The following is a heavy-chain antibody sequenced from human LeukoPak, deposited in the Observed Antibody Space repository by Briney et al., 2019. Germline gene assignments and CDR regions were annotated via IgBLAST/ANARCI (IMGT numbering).Heavy chain of an antibody. V-gene: IGHV3-23*01. CDR2: ISGSGGST. D-gene: IGHD6-13*01. CDR1: GFTFRIHG. J-gene: IGHJ4*02. Sequence: HPGGSLRLSCAASGFTFRIHGMSWVRQAPGEGLEWVSGISGSGGSTYYADSVKGRFTISRDNSKNTLYLQMNSLRAEDTAVYYCARNQRPPLTGYSSSWYGIWGQGTLVTVSS. CDR3: ARNQRPPLTGYSSSWYGI.